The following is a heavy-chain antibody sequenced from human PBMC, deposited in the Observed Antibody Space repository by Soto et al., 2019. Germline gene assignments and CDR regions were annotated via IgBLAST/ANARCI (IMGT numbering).Heavy chain of an antibody. J-gene: IGHJ6*02. V-gene: IGHV1-69*12. CDR1: GGTFSTSA. CDR3: ARDIDRAQLGGNYYYMMDV. D-gene: IGHD1-26*01. Sequence: QVQVVQSGAEVKEPGSSVKVSCKTSGGTFSTSAISWVRQAPGQGLEWMGGIMPIFRTADYAQKFQGRVTITADESTTRAYLELSSLRSEDTAVYYCARDIDRAQLGGNYYYMMDVWGQGTTVTVTS. CDR2: IMPIFRTA.